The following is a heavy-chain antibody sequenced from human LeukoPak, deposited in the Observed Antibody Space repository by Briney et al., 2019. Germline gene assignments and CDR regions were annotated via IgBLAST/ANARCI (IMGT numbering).Heavy chain of an antibody. D-gene: IGHD4-17*01. CDR3: ARALLDDYGDDDAFDI. Sequence: SQTLSLTCAISGDSVSSNSAAWNWIRQSPSRGLEWLGRTYYRSKWYNDYAVSVKSRITINPDTSKNQFSLQLNSVTPEDTAVYYCARALLDDYGDDDAFDIWGQGTMVTVSS. CDR2: TYYRSKWYN. J-gene: IGHJ3*02. V-gene: IGHV6-1*01. CDR1: GDSVSSNSAA.